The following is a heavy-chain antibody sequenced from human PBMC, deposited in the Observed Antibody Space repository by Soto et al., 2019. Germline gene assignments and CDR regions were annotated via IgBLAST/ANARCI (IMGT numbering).Heavy chain of an antibody. CDR2: IYHSGST. V-gene: IGHV4-38-2*01. CDR1: GYSISSGYY. J-gene: IGHJ4*02. Sequence: SETLSLTCAVSGYSISSGYYWGWIRQPPGKGLEWIGSIYHSGSTYYNPSLKSRVTISVDTSKNQFSLKLSSVTAADTAVYYCARADESRSWPARWGQGTLVTVSS. CDR3: ARADESRSWPAR. D-gene: IGHD6-13*01.